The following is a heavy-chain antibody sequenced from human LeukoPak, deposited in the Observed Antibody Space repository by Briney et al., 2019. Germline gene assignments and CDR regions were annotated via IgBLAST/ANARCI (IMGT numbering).Heavy chain of an antibody. J-gene: IGHJ5*02. D-gene: IGHD2-21*02. CDR1: GYSFTNYW. Sequence: GESLQISCQGSGYSFTNYWIGWVRQMPGKRLEWMGIIYPGDSDTRSSPSFQGQVTISADKSISTAYLQWSSLKVSDTAMYYCARRAYCGADCYSKGPNWFDPWGQGTLVTVSS. V-gene: IGHV5-51*01. CDR3: ARRAYCGADCYSKGPNWFDP. CDR2: IYPGDSDT.